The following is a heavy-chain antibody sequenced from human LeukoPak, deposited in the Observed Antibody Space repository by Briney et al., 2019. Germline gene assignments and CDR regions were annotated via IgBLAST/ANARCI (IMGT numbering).Heavy chain of an antibody. D-gene: IGHD6-13*01. CDR2: IKIKTDPGTT. V-gene: IGHV3-15*01. CDR3: TSLRGSSSQFFQY. Sequence: PGGSLRLSCSASGFTFSNAWMSWVCQAPGKGVEWVGLIKIKTDPGTTHYPAPLQGRFTISRDDSKSTLYLQMNSLRTEVTAVYYCTSLRGSSSQFFQYWGQGTLVTVSS. CDR1: GFTFSNAW. J-gene: IGHJ1*01.